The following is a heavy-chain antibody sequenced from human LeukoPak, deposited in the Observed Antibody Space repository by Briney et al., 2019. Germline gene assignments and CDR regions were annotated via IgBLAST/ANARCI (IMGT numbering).Heavy chain of an antibody. CDR1: GFTFNSYS. J-gene: IGHJ3*02. D-gene: IGHD1-1*01. CDR3: ARDHSSPNTYNWNKESAFDI. Sequence: PGGSLRLSCAASGFTFNSYSMNWVRQAPGKGLEWVSSISGSSSYIYYADSVKGRFTMSRDNAKSSLYLQMNSLRAENTAVYYCARDHSSPNTYNWNKESAFDIWGQGTMVTVSS. CDR2: ISGSSSYI. V-gene: IGHV3-21*01.